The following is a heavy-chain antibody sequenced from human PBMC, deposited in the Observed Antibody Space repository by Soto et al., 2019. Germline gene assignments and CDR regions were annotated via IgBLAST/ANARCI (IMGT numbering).Heavy chain of an antibody. Sequence: QVQLQQWGAGLLKPSETLSLTCAVYGGSFSGYYWSWIRQPPGKGLEWIGEINHSGSTNYNPSLKSRVTISVDTSKNQFSLKLSSVTAADTAVYYCARGVTIFYKNYYYYYMDVWGKGTTVTVSS. J-gene: IGHJ6*03. D-gene: IGHD3-3*01. CDR3: ARGVTIFYKNYYYYYMDV. CDR2: INHSGST. CDR1: GGSFSGYY. V-gene: IGHV4-34*01.